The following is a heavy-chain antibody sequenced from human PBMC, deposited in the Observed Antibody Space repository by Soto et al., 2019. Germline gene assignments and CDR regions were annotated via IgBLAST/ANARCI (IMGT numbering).Heavy chain of an antibody. J-gene: IGHJ6*03. CDR1: GYTFTSYD. CDR3: ARILNLYSGYDFAYYYYYMDV. D-gene: IGHD5-12*01. V-gene: IGHV1-8*01. CDR2: MNPNSGNT. Sequence: QVQLVQSGAEVKKPGASVKVSCKASGYTFTSYDINWVRQATGQGLEWMGWMNPNSGNTGYAQKFQGRVTMTRNTSISTAYMELSSLRSEDTAVYYCARILNLYSGYDFAYYYYYMDVWGKGTTVTVSS.